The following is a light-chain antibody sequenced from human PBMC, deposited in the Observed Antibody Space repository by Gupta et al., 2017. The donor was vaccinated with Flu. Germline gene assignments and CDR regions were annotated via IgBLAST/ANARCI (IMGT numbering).Light chain of an antibody. Sequence: ESVLTQSPGALSLSPGDRATLSCRASQSVSSDYLGWYQQRPGQAPRLLIYGTSNRATGIPDRFSGSGSGTDFTLTISRLEPEDFAVYYCQQYGTSPYTFGQGSKLKIK. CDR2: GTS. J-gene: IGKJ2*01. CDR3: QQYGTSPYT. CDR1: QSVSSDY. V-gene: IGKV3-20*01.